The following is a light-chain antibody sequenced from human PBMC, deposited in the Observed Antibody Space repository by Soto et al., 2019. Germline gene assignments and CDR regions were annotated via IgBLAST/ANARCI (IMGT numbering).Light chain of an antibody. CDR3: QQYNTYWT. CDR1: QTISSSW. Sequence: DIQMTQSPSTLSASVLDRVTISFLASQTISSSWLAWYQQKPGKAPKVLIYKASTLESGVPSRFSGSGSGTEFTLTISSLQTDDAATYYCQQYNTYWTFGQGTKVDIK. V-gene: IGKV1-5*03. J-gene: IGKJ1*01. CDR2: KAS.